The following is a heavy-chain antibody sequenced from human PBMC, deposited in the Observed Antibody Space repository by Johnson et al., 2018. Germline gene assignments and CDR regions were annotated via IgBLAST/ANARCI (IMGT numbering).Heavy chain of an antibody. CDR1: GGSFSGYY. D-gene: IGHD3-9*01. J-gene: IGHJ6*02. V-gene: IGHV4-34*01. CDR2: INHSGST. CDR3: ARGLGDILTGYRTRYYYGMDV. Sequence: QVQLQQWGAGLLKPSETLSLTCAVYGGSFSGYYWSWIRQPPGKGLEWIGEINHSGSTNYNPSLKSRVTISVDTSKTQFSLKLSSVTAADTGLYYCARGLGDILTGYRTRYYYGMDVWGQGTTVTVSS.